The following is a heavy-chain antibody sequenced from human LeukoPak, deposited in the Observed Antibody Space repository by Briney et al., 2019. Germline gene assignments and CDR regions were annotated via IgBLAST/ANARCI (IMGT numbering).Heavy chain of an antibody. J-gene: IGHJ4*02. CDR2: ISYDGSNK. V-gene: IGHV3-30-3*01. CDR1: GFTFSSYA. D-gene: IGHD6-6*01. CDR3: ARGRGPYSSSGSDY. Sequence: PGGSLRLSCAASGFTFSSYAMHWVRQAPGKGLEWVAVISYDGSNKYYADSVKGRFTISRDNSKNTLYLQMNSLRSEDTAVYYCARGRGPYSSSGSDYWGQGALVTISS.